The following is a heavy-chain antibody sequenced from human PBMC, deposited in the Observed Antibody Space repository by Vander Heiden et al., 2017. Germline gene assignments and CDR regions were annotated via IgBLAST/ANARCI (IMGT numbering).Heavy chain of an antibody. CDR2: INHSGST. Sequence: QVQLQQWGPGLLNPSKTLSLPSPFYGGSFSGYYWSWIRQPPGKGLEWIGEINHSGSTNYNPSLKSRVTISVDTSKNQFSLKLSSVTAADTAVYYCARDSGWYVRWGQGTLVTVSS. J-gene: IGHJ4*02. V-gene: IGHV4-34*01. CDR1: GGSFSGYY. CDR3: ARDSGWYVR. D-gene: IGHD6-19*01.